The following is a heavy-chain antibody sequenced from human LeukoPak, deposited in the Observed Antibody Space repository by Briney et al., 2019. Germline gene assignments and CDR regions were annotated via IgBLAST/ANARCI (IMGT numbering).Heavy chain of an antibody. D-gene: IGHD3-10*01. CDR2: INHSGST. J-gene: IGHJ5*02. CDR1: GGSFSGYY. Sequence: SETLSLNCAVYGGSFSGYYWGWIRQPPGKGLEWLGEINHSGSTNYSPSLKSRVTISVASSKNQFFLTLSSVTAADTAVYYCARGRTVRGEWFDPWGQGTLVTVSS. CDR3: ARGRTVRGEWFDP. V-gene: IGHV4-34*01.